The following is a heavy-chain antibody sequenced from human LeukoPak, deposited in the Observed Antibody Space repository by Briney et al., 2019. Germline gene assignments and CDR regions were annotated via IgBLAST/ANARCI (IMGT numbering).Heavy chain of an antibody. CDR2: IRSKAYGGTT. Sequence: GGSLRLSCAASGFTFGDYAMSWVRQAPGKGLEWVGFIRSKAYGGTTEYAASVKGRFTISRDDSKSIAYLQMNSLKTEDTAVYYCTSMVRGAFDYWGQGTLVTVSS. V-gene: IGHV3-49*04. CDR1: GFTFGDYA. J-gene: IGHJ4*02. CDR3: TSMVRGAFDY. D-gene: IGHD3-10*01.